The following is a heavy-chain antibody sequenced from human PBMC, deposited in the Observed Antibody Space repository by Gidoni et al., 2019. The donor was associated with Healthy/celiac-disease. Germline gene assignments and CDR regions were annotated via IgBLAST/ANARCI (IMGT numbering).Heavy chain of an antibody. Sequence: QVQLVQSGAEVKKPGASVKVSCKASGYTFTAYFMPWVRQAPGQGLEWMGWINPNSGGTNYAQKFQGRVTMTRDTSISTAYMELSRLRSDDTAVYYCASYGFDSSGYSALYYYYGMDVWGQGTTVTVSS. D-gene: IGHD3-22*01. CDR1: GYTFTAYF. CDR3: ASYGFDSSGYSALYYYYGMDV. V-gene: IGHV1-2*02. CDR2: INPNSGGT. J-gene: IGHJ6*02.